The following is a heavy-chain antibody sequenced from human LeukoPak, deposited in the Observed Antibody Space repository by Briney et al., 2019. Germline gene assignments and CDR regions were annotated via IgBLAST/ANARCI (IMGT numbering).Heavy chain of an antibody. CDR1: GFTFSSYA. CDR3: AKLDGSGSYYYFDY. V-gene: IGHV3-30*04. D-gene: IGHD3-10*01. J-gene: IGHJ4*02. CDR2: ISYDGSNK. Sequence: GGSLRLSCAASGFTFSSYAMHWVRQAPGKGLEWVAVISYDGSNKYYADSVKGRFTISRDNSKNTLYLQLNSLRAEDTAVYYCAKLDGSGSYYYFDYWGQGTLVTVSS.